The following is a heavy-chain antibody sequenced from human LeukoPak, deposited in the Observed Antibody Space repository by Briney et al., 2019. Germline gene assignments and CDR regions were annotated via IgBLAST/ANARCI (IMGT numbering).Heavy chain of an antibody. Sequence: GESLKISCKGSGYSFSSHWIGWVRQMPGKGLKWMGIIYPGDSDTRYSPSFQGQVTISADKSISTAYLQWSSLKASDTAMYYCARQYSSSSPDMDVWGKGTTVTVSS. J-gene: IGHJ6*03. CDR2: IYPGDSDT. CDR1: GYSFSSHW. CDR3: ARQYSSSSPDMDV. D-gene: IGHD6-6*01. V-gene: IGHV5-51*01.